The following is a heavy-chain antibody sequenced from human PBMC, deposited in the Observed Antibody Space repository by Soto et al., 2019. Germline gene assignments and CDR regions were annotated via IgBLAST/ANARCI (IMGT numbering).Heavy chain of an antibody. CDR2: INAGNGNT. J-gene: IGHJ6*02. V-gene: IGHV1-3*01. Sequence: QVPLVQSGAEVKKPGASVKVSCKASGYTFTSYAMHWVRQAPGQRLEWMGWINAGNGNTKYSQKFQGRVTITRDTSASTAYMELSSLRSEDTAVYYCARAKGSGWYPTYYYYGMDVWGQGTTVTVSS. CDR3: ARAKGSGWYPTYYYYGMDV. D-gene: IGHD6-19*01. CDR1: GYTFTSYA.